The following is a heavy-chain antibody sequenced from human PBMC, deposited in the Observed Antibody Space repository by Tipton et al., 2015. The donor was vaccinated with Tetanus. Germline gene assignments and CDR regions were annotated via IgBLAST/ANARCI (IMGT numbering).Heavy chain of an antibody. D-gene: IGHD6-13*01. J-gene: IGHJ4*02. CDR1: GFTFSDYY. V-gene: IGHV3-11*04. Sequence: GSLRLSCAASGFTFSDYYMTWIRQAPGKGLEWVSYISRSSSTIYYADFVKGRFTISRDNAQNSLYLQMNSLGDEDTAVYYCARAAYSSTPDHWGQGTLVTVSS. CDR2: ISRSSSTI. CDR3: ARAAYSSTPDH.